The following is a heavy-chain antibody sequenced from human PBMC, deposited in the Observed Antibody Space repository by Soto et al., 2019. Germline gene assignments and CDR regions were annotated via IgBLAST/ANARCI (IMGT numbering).Heavy chain of an antibody. V-gene: IGHV1-46*01. D-gene: IGHD3-22*01. J-gene: IGHJ5*02. CDR1: GYTFTSYY. CDR2: INPSGGST. Sequence: GASVKVSCKASGYTFTSYYMHWVQQAPGQGLEWMGIINPSGGSTGYAQKFQGRVTMTRDTSTSTVYMELSSLRSEDTAVYYCAREMSSAARITMIVVVQPRGSWFDPWGQGTLVTVSS. CDR3: AREMSSAARITMIVVVQPRGSWFDP.